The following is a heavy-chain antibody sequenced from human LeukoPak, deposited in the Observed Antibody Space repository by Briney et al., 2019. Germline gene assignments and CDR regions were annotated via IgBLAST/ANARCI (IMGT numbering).Heavy chain of an antibody. V-gene: IGHV3-33*08. CDR1: GLTFRSYG. D-gene: IGHD3-10*01. Sequence: PGRSLRLSCAASGLTFRSYGMHWVRQAPGKGLEWVSIIWYDGSNKYYADSVKGRFTISRDNSKNTLYLQMSSLRAEDTAVCYCARRGESDGLYYFDYWGQGTLVTVSS. CDR3: ARRGESDGLYYFDY. CDR2: IWYDGSNK. J-gene: IGHJ4*02.